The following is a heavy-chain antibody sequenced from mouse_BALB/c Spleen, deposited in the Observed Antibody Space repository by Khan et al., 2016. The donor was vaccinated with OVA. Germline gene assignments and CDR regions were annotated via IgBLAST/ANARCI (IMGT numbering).Heavy chain of an antibody. CDR2: IYPFNDDT. Sequence: VQLKESGPELVKPGASVKMSCKASGYTFTSYVMHWVKQKPGLGLERIGYIYPFNDDTKCNEKFKGKATLTSDKSSNTAYMELSSLTSEDSAVDYCAPVGTYYVSFAYWGQGTLVTVSA. V-gene: IGHV1S136*01. J-gene: IGHJ3*01. CDR1: GYTFTSYV. CDR3: APVGTYYVSFAY. D-gene: IGHD1-1*01.